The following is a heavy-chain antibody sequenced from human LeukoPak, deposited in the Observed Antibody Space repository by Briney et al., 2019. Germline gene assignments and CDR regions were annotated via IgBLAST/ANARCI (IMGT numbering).Heavy chain of an antibody. J-gene: IGHJ6*02. D-gene: IGHD2-15*01. CDR3: AREGSYYYGMDV. CDR2: IYYSGST. CDR1: GGSISSYY. Sequence: SETLSLTCTVAGGSISSYYWSWIRQPPGKGLEWIGYIYYSGSTNYNPSLKSRVTISVDTSKNQFSLKLSSVTAADTAVYYCAREGSYYYGMDVWGQGTTVTVSS. V-gene: IGHV4-59*12.